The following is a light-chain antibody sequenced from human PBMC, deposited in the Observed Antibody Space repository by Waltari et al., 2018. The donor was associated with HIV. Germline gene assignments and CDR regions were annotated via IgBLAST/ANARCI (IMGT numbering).Light chain of an antibody. Sequence: DIVMTQSPDSLAVSLCERATINCKSSQSVLYSSNNKNYLVWYQQKPGQPPKLLIYWASTRESGVPDRFSGSGSGTDFTLTISSLQAEDVAVYYCQQHYSSPLTFGGGTKVEIK. CDR2: WAS. V-gene: IGKV4-1*01. CDR3: QQHYSSPLT. CDR1: QSVLYSSNNKNY. J-gene: IGKJ4*01.